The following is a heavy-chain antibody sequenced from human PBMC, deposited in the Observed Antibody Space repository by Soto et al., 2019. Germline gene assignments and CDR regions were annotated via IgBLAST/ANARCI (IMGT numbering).Heavy chain of an antibody. Sequence: WRRRVRQPPGKGLEWIGEIYHSGSTNYNPSLKSRVTISVDTSKNQFSLKLSSVTAADTAVYYCARRYGYSFDYWGQGTLVTVS. CDR1: W. V-gene: IGHV4-4*02. J-gene: IGHJ4*02. CDR3: ARRYGYSFDY. D-gene: IGHD1-1*01. CDR2: IYHSGST.